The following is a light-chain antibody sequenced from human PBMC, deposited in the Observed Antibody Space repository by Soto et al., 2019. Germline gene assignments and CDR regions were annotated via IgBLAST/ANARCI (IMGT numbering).Light chain of an antibody. Sequence: IVLTQSPGTLSLSPGERATLSCRASQSVGSNFLAWYQQKRGQAPRLLIYAASNRASGIPDRFSGSGSGTDFTLTISRLEPEDFAVYYCQQYCSPPWAFGQGTRVEI. V-gene: IGKV3-20*01. CDR2: AAS. CDR3: QQYCSPPWA. CDR1: QSVGSNF. J-gene: IGKJ1*01.